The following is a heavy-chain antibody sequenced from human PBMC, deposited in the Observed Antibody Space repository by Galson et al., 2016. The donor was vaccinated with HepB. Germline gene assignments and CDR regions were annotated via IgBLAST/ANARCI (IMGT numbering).Heavy chain of an antibody. CDR1: GFSFNNYA. V-gene: IGHV3-30*04. CDR2: ISNDGNNK. CDR3: ARETVDTVMYYYDGMDV. J-gene: IGHJ6*02. D-gene: IGHD5-18*01. Sequence: SLRLSCAVSGFSFNNYAFHWVRQAPGKGLEWVAVISNDGNNKYYADSVKGRFTISRDDSKNTLYLQMNSLRAEDTAVYYCARETVDTVMYYYDGMDVWGQGTPVTVPS.